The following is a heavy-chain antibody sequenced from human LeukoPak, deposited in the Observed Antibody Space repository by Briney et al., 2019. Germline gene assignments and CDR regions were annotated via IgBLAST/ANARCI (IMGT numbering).Heavy chain of an antibody. V-gene: IGHV4-39*01. CDR1: VGSISSSNYY. CDR2: IHHSGST. Sequence: PSETLSLTCTVSVGSISSSNYYWGWIRQPPGKGLEWIGKIHHSGSTYYNPSLKSRVTISVDTSKNQFSLKLSSVTAADTAVSYCARPTREYSSSSYYFDYWGQGILVTVSS. CDR3: ARPTREYSSSSYYFDY. J-gene: IGHJ4*02. D-gene: IGHD6-6*01.